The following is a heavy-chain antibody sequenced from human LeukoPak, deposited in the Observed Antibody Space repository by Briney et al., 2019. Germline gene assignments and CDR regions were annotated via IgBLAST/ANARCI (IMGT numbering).Heavy chain of an antibody. V-gene: IGHV3-48*03. CDR2: ISSSGSTI. CDR3: ARDVSGYNWNDLDAFDI. CDR1: GFTFSSYE. Sequence: GGSLRLSCAASGFTFSSYEMNWVRQAPGKGLEWVSYISSSGSTIYYADSVKGRFTISRDNSKNTLYLQMNSLRAEDTAVYYCARDVSGYNWNDLDAFDIWGQGTMVTVSS. D-gene: IGHD1-1*01. J-gene: IGHJ3*02.